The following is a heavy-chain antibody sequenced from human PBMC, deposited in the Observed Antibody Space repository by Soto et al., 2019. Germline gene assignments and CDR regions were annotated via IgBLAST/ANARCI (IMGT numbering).Heavy chain of an antibody. CDR3: ARFRVDTAMAPDYYFDY. CDR2: IIPIFGTA. D-gene: IGHD5-18*01. CDR1: GGTFSSYA. V-gene: IGHV1-69*13. J-gene: IGHJ4*02. Sequence: SVKVSCKASGGTFSSYAISWVRQAPGQGLEWMGGIIPIFGTANYAQKFQGRVTTTADESTSTAYMELSSLRSEDTAVYYCARFRVDTAMAPDYYFDYWGQGTLVTVSS.